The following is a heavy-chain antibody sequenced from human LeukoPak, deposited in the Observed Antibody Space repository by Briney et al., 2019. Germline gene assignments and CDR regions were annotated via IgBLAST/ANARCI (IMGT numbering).Heavy chain of an antibody. CDR2: INHSGST. Sequence: SETLSLTCAVYGGSFSGYYWSWIRQPPGKGLEWIGEINHSGSTNYNPSLKSRVTISVDTSKNQFSLKLSSVTAADTAVYYCARDPNGLNWFDPWGQGTLVTVSS. V-gene: IGHV4-34*01. J-gene: IGHJ5*02. D-gene: IGHD4/OR15-4a*01. CDR3: ARDPNGLNWFDP. CDR1: GGSFSGYY.